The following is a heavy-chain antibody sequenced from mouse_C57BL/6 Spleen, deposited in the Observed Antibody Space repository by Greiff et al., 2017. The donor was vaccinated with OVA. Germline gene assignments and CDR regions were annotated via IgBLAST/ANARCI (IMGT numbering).Heavy chain of an antibody. CDR2: INPNNGGT. D-gene: IGHD4-1*01. V-gene: IGHV1-26*01. Sequence: EVQLQQSGPELVKPGASVKISCKASGYTFTDYYMNWVKQSHGKSLEWIGDINPNNGGTSYNQKFKGKATLTVDKSSSTAYMELRSLTSEDSAVYYCARLSWDFDYWGQGTTLTVSS. CDR1: GYTFTDYY. J-gene: IGHJ2*01. CDR3: ARLSWDFDY.